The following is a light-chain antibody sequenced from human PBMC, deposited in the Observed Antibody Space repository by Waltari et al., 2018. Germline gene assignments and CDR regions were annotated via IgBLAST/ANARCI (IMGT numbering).Light chain of an antibody. CDR3: QSYDSSNHRV. CDR1: SGSIASHY. V-gene: IGLV6-57*03. Sequence: NFMLTQPHSVSESPGKTVTISCTRSSGSIASHYVQWYQQRPGSAPTTVIYADNQRPSGVPDRFSGSIDSSSNSASLTISGLKTEDEADYYCQSYDSSNHRVFGGGTKLTVL. CDR2: ADN. J-gene: IGLJ3*02.